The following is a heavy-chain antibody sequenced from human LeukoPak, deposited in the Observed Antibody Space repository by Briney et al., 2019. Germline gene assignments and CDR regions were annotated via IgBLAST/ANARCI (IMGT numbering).Heavy chain of an antibody. V-gene: IGHV3-11*06. D-gene: IGHD6-19*01. J-gene: IGHJ4*02. Sequence: PGGSLRLSCAASGFTFSDYHMSWIRQAPGKGLEWVSYISSSSSYTNYADSVKGGFTISRDNAKNSLYLQMNSLRAEDTAVYYCARDRIGSGWYEGSDYWGQGTLVTVSS. CDR3: ARDRIGSGWYEGSDY. CDR1: GFTFSDYH. CDR2: ISSSSSYT.